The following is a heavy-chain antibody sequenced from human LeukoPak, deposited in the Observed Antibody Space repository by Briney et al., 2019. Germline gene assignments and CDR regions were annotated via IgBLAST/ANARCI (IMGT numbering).Heavy chain of an antibody. CDR1: GAFISTRGYF. D-gene: IGHD6-13*01. CDR2: IYYSGST. V-gene: IGHV4-39*07. CDR3: ARVPGIAAVYLDY. J-gene: IGHJ4*02. Sequence: SETLSLTCTVSGAFISTRGYFWGWIRQPPGKGLEWIGSIYYSGSTYNNPSLKSRVTISVDRSKNQFSLKLSSVTAADTAVYYCARVPGIAAVYLDYWGQGTLVTVSS.